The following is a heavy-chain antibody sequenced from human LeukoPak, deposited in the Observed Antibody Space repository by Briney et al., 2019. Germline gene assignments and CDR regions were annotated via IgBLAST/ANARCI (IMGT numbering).Heavy chain of an antibody. CDR2: IYYSGST. D-gene: IGHD3-22*01. Sequence: PSETLSLTCTVSGGSISSGSYYWGWIRQSPGMGLEWIGTIYYSGSTYYNPSLKSRVTISGDTSKNQFSLKLSSVTAADTAVYYCASAVPGYDSSGYYYYYMDVWGKGTTVTVSS. V-gene: IGHV4-39*07. J-gene: IGHJ6*03. CDR3: ASAVPGYDSSGYYYYYMDV. CDR1: GGSISSGSYY.